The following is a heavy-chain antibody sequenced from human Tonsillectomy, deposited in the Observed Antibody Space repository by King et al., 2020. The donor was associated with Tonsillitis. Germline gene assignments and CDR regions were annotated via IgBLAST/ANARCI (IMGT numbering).Heavy chain of an antibody. Sequence: QLVQSGAEVKKPGSSVQVSCKASGGTFSSYAISWVRQAPGQGLEWMGGIIPIFGTANYAQKFQGRVTITADESTSTAYMELSSLRSEDTAVDYCARVSETDDSSVYYYYYGMDVWGQGTTVTVSS. CDR1: GGTFSSYA. CDR3: ARVSETDDSSVYYYYYGMDV. J-gene: IGHJ6*02. CDR2: IIPIFGTA. V-gene: IGHV1-69*01. D-gene: IGHD3-22*01.